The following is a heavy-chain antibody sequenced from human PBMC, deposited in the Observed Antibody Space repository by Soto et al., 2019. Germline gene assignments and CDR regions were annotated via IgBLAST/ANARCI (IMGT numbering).Heavy chain of an antibody. Sequence: QPGGSLRLSCAASGFTFSSYWMSWVRQAPGKGLEWVANIKQDGSEKYYVDSVKGRFTISRDNAKNSLYLQMNSLRAEDTAVYYCARIMYYDFWSGYYDAFDIWGQGTMVTVSS. CDR1: GFTFSSYW. CDR2: IKQDGSEK. CDR3: ARIMYYDFWSGYYDAFDI. V-gene: IGHV3-7*03. J-gene: IGHJ3*02. D-gene: IGHD3-3*01.